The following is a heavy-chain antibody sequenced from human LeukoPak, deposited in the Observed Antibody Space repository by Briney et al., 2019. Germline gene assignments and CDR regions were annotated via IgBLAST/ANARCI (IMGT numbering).Heavy chain of an antibody. CDR2: IRSSSTYT. D-gene: IGHD1-26*01. CDR3: AKVGGAKSFTPFDY. V-gene: IGHV3-21*04. Sequence: GGSLRLSCAASGFTFSTYSMSWVRQAPGKGLEWVSSIRSSSTYTYYADSVEGRFTISRDNSKNTLYLQMNSLRAGDTAVYYCAKVGGAKSFTPFDYWGQGTLVTVSS. CDR1: GFTFSTYS. J-gene: IGHJ4*02.